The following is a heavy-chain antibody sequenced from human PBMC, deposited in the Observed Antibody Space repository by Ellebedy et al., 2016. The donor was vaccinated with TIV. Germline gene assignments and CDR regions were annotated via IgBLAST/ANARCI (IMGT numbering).Heavy chain of an antibody. Sequence: AASVKVSCKASGGTFSSYAISWVRQAPGQGLEWMGWINPNSGGTNYAQKFQGRVTMTRDTSISTAYMELSRLRSDDTAVYYCARSGYSSSWYGYWGQGTLVTVSS. CDR3: ARSGYSSSWYGY. CDR1: GGTFSSYA. V-gene: IGHV1-2*02. J-gene: IGHJ4*02. D-gene: IGHD6-13*01. CDR2: INPNSGGT.